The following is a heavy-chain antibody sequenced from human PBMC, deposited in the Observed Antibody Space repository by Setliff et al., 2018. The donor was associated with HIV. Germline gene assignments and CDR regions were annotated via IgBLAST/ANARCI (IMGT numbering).Heavy chain of an antibody. Sequence: ASVMVSCKGSGYTFTSYPIHWVRQAPGQRLEWMGWINAGNGNTKYSQRFQGRVTITRDTSASTAYMELSSLRFEDTAVYYCERLPSAAMWGGGAFDIWGQGTMVTVSS. V-gene: IGHV1-3*01. CDR1: GYTFTSYP. D-gene: IGHD2-2*01. CDR2: INAGNGNT. CDR3: ERLPSAAMWGGGAFDI. J-gene: IGHJ3*02.